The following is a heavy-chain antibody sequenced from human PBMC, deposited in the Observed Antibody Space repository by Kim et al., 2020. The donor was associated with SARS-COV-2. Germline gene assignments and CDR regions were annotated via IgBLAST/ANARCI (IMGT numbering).Heavy chain of an antibody. CDR3: ARDHNGYKGSGSLY. CDR1: GFTFSSYA. V-gene: IGHV3-30*04. J-gene: IGHJ4*02. CDR2: ISYDGSNK. Sequence: GGSLRLSCAASGFTFSSYAMHWVRQAPGKGLEWVAVISYDGSNKYYADSVKGRFTISRDNSKNTLYLQMNSLRAEDTAVYYCARDHNGYKGSGSLYWGQGTLVTVSS. D-gene: IGHD3-10*01.